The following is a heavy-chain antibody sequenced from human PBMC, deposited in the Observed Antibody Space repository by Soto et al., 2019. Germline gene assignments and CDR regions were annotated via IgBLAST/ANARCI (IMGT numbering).Heavy chain of an antibody. Sequence: GGSLRLSCAASGFTFSSYAMSWVRQAPGKGLEWVSAISGSGGSTYYTDSVKGRFTISRDNAKNTLYLQMNSLRDEDTAVYYCARDGEQSSCCSPYYFDYWGQGTLVTVSS. J-gene: IGHJ4*02. CDR2: ISGSGGST. D-gene: IGHD2-15*01. CDR1: GFTFSSYA. CDR3: ARDGEQSSCCSPYYFDY. V-gene: IGHV3-23*01.